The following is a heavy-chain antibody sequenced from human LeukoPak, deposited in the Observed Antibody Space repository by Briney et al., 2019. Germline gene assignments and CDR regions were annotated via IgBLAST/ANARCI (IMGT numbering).Heavy chain of an antibody. Sequence: SETLSLTCTVSGGSISTSNYYWGWIRQPPGKGLEWIGNIFYSGSTYYSPSLKSRVTISVDTSKNQFSLKLTSVTAADTAVYYCARTMEGYCSGGSCYQYSYYMDVWGKGTTVTVSS. CDR2: IFYSGST. D-gene: IGHD2-15*01. V-gene: IGHV4-39*07. J-gene: IGHJ6*03. CDR3: ARTMEGYCSGGSCYQYSYYMDV. CDR1: GGSISTSNYY.